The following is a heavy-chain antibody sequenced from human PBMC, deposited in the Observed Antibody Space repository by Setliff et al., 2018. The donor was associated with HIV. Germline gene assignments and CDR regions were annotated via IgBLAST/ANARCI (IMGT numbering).Heavy chain of an antibody. V-gene: IGHV1-2*02. CDR1: GYSFTAYH. J-gene: IGHJ4*02. D-gene: IGHD4-17*01. CDR3: ARDTVKATFSDY. CDR2: INPNSGGT. Sequence: ASVKVSCKASGYSFTAYHMHWVRQAPGQGLEWMGWINPNSGGTNYAQKFQGRVTMTRDTSIITAYMELSSLTSADTAVYCCARDTVKATFSDYWGQGTLVTVSS.